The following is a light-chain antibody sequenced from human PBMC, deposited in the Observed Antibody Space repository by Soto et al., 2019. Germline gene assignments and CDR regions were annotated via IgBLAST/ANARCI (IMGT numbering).Light chain of an antibody. CDR2: AAS. V-gene: IGKV1-27*01. CDR3: QKYNSAPWT. J-gene: IGKJ1*01. Sequence: IQMTQSPSSLSASVGDRVTITCRASQGIKNDLGWYQQKPGKVPKLLIYAASTLQSGVPSRFSGSGSGTDFTLTISSLQPEDVATYYCQKYNSAPWTFGQGTKVDIK. CDR1: QGIKND.